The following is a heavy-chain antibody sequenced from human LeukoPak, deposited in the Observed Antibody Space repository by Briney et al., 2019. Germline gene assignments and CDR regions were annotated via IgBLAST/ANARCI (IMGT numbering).Heavy chain of an antibody. Sequence: PSETLSLTCAVSGYSISSGYYWGWIRQPPGKGLEWIGSIYHSGSTYYNPSLKSRVTISVDTPKNQFSLKLSSVTAADTAVYYCARVPAMVRGVDDDYWGQGTLVTVSS. CDR2: IYHSGST. CDR1: GYSISSGYY. CDR3: ARVPAMVRGVDDDY. J-gene: IGHJ4*02. D-gene: IGHD3-10*01. V-gene: IGHV4-38-2*01.